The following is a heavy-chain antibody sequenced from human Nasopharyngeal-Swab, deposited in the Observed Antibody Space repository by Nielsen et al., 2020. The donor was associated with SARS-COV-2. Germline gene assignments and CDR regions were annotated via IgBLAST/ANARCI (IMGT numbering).Heavy chain of an antibody. CDR3: AKDRDSGDDSGEYYHYYGMDV. CDR1: GFNFSNYA. V-gene: IGHV3-23*01. D-gene: IGHD5-12*01. CDR2: ISGRCYST. Sequence: GESLKIYCADSGFNFSNYAMSWVRQAPGTGLEWVSGISGRCYSTYYAGSVKGRFTISRDNSKNTLYLQMTSLRAEDTAVYYCAKDRDSGDDSGEYYHYYGMDVWGQGTTVTVSS. J-gene: IGHJ6*02.